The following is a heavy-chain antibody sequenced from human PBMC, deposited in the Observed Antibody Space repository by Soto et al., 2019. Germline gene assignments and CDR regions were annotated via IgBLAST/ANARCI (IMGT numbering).Heavy chain of an antibody. V-gene: IGHV4-31*03. J-gene: IGHJ6*02. CDR2: IYYSGST. CDR1: GGSISSGGYY. CDR3: ARDRGELKYYYYYGMDV. Sequence: SETLSLTCTVSGGSISSGGYYWSWIRQHPGKGLEWIGYIYYSGSTYYNPSLKSRVTISVDTSKNQFSLKLSSVTAADTAVYYCARDRGELKYYYYYGMDVWGQGTTVTVSS. D-gene: IGHD1-26*01.